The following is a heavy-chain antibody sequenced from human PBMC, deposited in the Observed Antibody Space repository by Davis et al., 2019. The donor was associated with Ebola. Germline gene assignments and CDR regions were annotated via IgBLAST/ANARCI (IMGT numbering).Heavy chain of an antibody. CDR3: AREPGYYGMDV. CDR1: GFTFSSYA. J-gene: IGHJ6*02. CDR2: ISGSGSST. V-gene: IGHV3-23*01. Sequence: GESLKISCAASGFTFSSYAMSWVRQAPGKGLEWVSAISGSGSSTYYADSVKGRFTISRDNAKNSLYLQMNSLRAEDTAVYYCAREPGYYGMDVWGQGTTVTVSS.